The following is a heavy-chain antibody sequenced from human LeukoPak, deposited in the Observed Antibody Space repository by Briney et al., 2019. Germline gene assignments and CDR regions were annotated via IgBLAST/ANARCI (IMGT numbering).Heavy chain of an antibody. CDR1: GYTLTSYY. Sequence: GASVKVFCKASGYTLTSYYMHWVRQAPGQGLEWMGIIKPRGGGTSYTQKLQGRVTMTRDTSISTAYMELSRLRSDDTAVYYCARDPAADAGYSSSWYLGWFDPWGQGTLVTVSS. CDR2: IKPRGGGT. V-gene: IGHV1-46*01. J-gene: IGHJ5*02. CDR3: ARDPAADAGYSSSWYLGWFDP. D-gene: IGHD6-13*01.